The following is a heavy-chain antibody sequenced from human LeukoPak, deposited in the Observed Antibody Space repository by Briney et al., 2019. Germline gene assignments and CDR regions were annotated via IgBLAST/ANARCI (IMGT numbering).Heavy chain of an antibody. D-gene: IGHD3-22*01. J-gene: IGHJ3*02. CDR2: INPSGGST. CDR3: ARDLGDPESDYDSSVSRGAFDI. Sequence: GASVKVSCKASGYTFTSYDINWVRQATGQGLEWMGIINPSGGSTSYAQKFQGRVTMTRDTSTSTVYMELSSLRSEGTAVYYCARDLGDPESDYDSSVSRGAFDIWGQGTMVTVSS. V-gene: IGHV1-46*01. CDR1: GYTFTSYD.